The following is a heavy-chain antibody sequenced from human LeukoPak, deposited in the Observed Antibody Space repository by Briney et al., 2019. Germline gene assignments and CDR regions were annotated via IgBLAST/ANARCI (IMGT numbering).Heavy chain of an antibody. CDR2: IYPGDSDT. CDR1: GYSFTSYW. V-gene: IGHV5-51*01. CDR3: ARLSGGYSYGSPFDY. Sequence: RGESLKISCKGSGYSFTSYWIGWVRQMPGKGLEWMGIIYPGDSDTRYSPSFQGQVTISADKSISTAYLQWSSLKASDTAMYYCARLSGGYSYGSPFDYWGQGTLVTVSS. D-gene: IGHD5-18*01. J-gene: IGHJ4*02.